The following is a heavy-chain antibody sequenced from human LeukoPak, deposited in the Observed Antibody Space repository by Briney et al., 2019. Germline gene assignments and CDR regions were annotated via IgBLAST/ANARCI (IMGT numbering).Heavy chain of an antibody. J-gene: IGHJ5*02. CDR3: TVPASGGNWFDP. CDR1: GFSFSGSA. CDR2: IRGAGNSDPP. Sequence: GGSLRLSCAASGFSFSGSAIHWVRQAPGKGLEWVGRIRGAGNSDPPAYVASVRGRFTISRDDSKSTAYLQMNSLKAEDTAVYYCTVPASGGNWFDPWGPGTLVTVSS. D-gene: IGHD2-2*01. V-gene: IGHV3-73*01.